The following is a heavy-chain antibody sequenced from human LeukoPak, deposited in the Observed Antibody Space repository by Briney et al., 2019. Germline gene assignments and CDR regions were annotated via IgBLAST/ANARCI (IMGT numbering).Heavy chain of an antibody. CDR1: GVTLSSFT. Sequence: ASVKVSCKASGVTLSSFTITWVRQAPGQRLEWMGGIIPVFGTANYAQKFQGRVTITADESTRTAYMELTSLRSEDTAVYYCARRGRSSSLDVPWFDSWGQGTLVTVSS. D-gene: IGHD6-6*01. V-gene: IGHV1-69*13. J-gene: IGHJ5*01. CDR2: IIPVFGTA. CDR3: ARRGRSSSLDVPWFDS.